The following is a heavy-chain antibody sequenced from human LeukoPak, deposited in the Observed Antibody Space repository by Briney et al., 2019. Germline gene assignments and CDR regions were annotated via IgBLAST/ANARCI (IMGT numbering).Heavy chain of an antibody. CDR2: IYSGGST. CDR1: GFTVSSNY. Sequence: PGGSLRPSCAASGFTVSSNYMSWVRQAPGKGLEWVSVIYSGGSTYYADSVKGRFTISRDNSKNTLYLQMNSLRAEDTAVYYCARAYHDSGEGFDPWGQGTLVTVSS. V-gene: IGHV3-53*01. D-gene: IGHD4-17*01. CDR3: ARAYHDSGEGFDP. J-gene: IGHJ5*02.